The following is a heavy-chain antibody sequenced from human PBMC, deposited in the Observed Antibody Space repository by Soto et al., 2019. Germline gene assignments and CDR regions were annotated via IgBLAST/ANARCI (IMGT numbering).Heavy chain of an antibody. CDR1: GGSFSGYY. CDR2: INHSGST. V-gene: IGHV4-34*01. CDR3: ARVSGIDYYGMDV. Sequence: QVQLQQWGAGLLKPSETLSLTCAVYGGSFSGYYWSWIRQPPGKGLEWIGEINHSGSTNYNPPLKSRVTVSVETSKNQFSLKLSSVTAADTAVYYCARVSGIDYYGMDVWGQGTTVTVSS. J-gene: IGHJ6*02. D-gene: IGHD3-10*01.